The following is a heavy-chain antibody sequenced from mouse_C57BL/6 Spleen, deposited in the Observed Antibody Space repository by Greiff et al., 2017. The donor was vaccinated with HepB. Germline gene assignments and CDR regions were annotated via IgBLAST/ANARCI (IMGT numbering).Heavy chain of an antibody. V-gene: IGHV1-81*01. CDR1: GYTFTSYG. D-gene: IGHD2-3*01. J-gene: IGHJ1*03. CDR2: IYPRSGNT. CDR3: ARRGYDGGYFDV. Sequence: QVQLQQSGAELARPGASVKLSCKASGYTFTSYGISWVKQRTGQGLEWIGEIYPRSGNTYYNEKFKGKATLTADKSSSTAYMELRSLTSEDSAVYFCARRGYDGGYFDVWGTGTTVTVSS.